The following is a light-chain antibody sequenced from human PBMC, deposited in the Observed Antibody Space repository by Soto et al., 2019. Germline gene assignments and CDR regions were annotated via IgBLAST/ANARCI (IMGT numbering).Light chain of an antibody. J-gene: IGLJ2*01. CDR3: QSYDSSLSGHVV. CDR2: YDD. Sequence: QSVLTQPPSVSEAPRQRVTISCSGSRFNIGNNAMTWYQQLPGKAPKLLIYYDDLVPSGVSDRFSASKSGTSASLAISGLQSEDEADYYCQSYDSSLSGHVVFGGGTKVTVL. CDR1: RFNIGNNA. V-gene: IGLV1-36*01.